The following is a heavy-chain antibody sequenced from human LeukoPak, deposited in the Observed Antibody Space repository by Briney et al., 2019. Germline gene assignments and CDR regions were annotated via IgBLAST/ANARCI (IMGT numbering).Heavy chain of an antibody. CDR3: ARGLSRDGYKTSPRWYFDL. D-gene: IGHD5-24*01. V-gene: IGHV4-34*01. CDR1: GGSFSGYY. Sequence: SETLSLTCAVYGGSFSGYYWSWIRQPPGQGREWSGEINHSGSTNYNPSLKSRVTISVDTSKNQFSLKLSSVTAADTAVYYCARGLSRDGYKTSPRWYFDLWGRGTLVTVSS. CDR2: INHSGST. J-gene: IGHJ2*01.